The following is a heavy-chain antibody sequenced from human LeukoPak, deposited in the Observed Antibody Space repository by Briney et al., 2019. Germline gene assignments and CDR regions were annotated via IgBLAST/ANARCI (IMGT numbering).Heavy chain of an antibody. D-gene: IGHD6-13*01. J-gene: IGHJ4*02. V-gene: IGHV4-34*01. CDR3: ARYSAAAASYFDY. CDR1: GGSFSGYY. CDR2: INHSGST. Sequence: PSETLSLTCAVYGGSFSGYYWSWIRQPPEKGLEWIGEINHSGSTNYNPSLKSRVTISVDTSKNQFSLKLSSVTAADTAVYYCARYSAAAASYFDYWGQGTLVTVSS.